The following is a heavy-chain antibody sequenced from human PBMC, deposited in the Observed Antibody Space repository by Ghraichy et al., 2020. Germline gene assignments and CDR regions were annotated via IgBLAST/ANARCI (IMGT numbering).Heavy chain of an antibody. CDR3: ARDTYYYDSSGYQKRKKYYYYGMDV. D-gene: IGHD3-22*01. CDR1: GGTFSSYA. CDR2: IIPILGIA. V-gene: IGHV1-69*04. J-gene: IGHJ6*02. Sequence: SVKVSCKASGGTFSSYAISWVRQAPGQGLEWMGRIIPILGIANYAQKFQGRVTITADKSTSTAYMELSSLRSEDTAVYYCARDTYYYDSSGYQKRKKYYYYGMDVWGQGTTVTVSS.